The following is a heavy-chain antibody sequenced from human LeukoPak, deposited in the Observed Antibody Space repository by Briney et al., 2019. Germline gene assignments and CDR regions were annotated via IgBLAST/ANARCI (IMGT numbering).Heavy chain of an antibody. D-gene: IGHD3-22*01. J-gene: IGHJ4*02. CDR3: ASHDSSGYHYSPPVDY. CDR1: GFTFSSYW. Sequence: PGGSLRLSCAASGFTFSSYWMSWVRQAPGKGLEWVANIKQDGSEKYYVDSVKGRFTISRDNAKNSLYLQMNSLRAEDTAVYYCASHDSSGYHYSPPVDYWGQGTLVTVSS. V-gene: IGHV3-7*01. CDR2: IKQDGSEK.